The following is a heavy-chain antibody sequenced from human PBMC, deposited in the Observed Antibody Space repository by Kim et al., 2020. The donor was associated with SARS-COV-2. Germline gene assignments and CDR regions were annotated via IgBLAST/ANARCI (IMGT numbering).Heavy chain of an antibody. CDR2: TYYRSKWYN. CDR3: ARLANQYYYGSGSSFGEFDY. D-gene: IGHD3-10*01. J-gene: IGHJ4*02. V-gene: IGHV6-1*01. CDR1: GDSVSSNSAA. Sequence: SQTLSLTCAISGDSVSSNSAAWNWIRQSPSRGLEWLGRTYYRSKWYNDYAVSVKSRITINPDTSKNQFSLQLNSVTPEDTAVYYCARLANQYYYGSGSSFGEFDYWGQGTLVTVSS.